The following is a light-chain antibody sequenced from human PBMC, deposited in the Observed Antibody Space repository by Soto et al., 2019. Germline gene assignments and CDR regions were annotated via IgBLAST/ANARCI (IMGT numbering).Light chain of an antibody. CDR2: GAS. CDR3: QQANSFPIT. J-gene: IGKJ5*01. V-gene: IGKV1-12*01. CDR1: QDVGKW. Sequence: DIQMTQSPPSVSASVGDRVTITCRASQDVGKWLAWYQQKPGKAPTLLIHGASSLQSGVPPRYSGSGYGTDFTLTISSLQPEDFATYYRQQANSFPITFGQGTRREIK.